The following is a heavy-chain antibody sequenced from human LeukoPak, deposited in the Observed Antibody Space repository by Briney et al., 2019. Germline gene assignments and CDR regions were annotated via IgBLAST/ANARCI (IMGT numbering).Heavy chain of an antibody. CDR1: GGSISSGSYY. CDR3: ARDGMGEWFGELFYYFDY. Sequence: PSETLSLTCTVSGGSISSGSYYWSWIRQPAGKGLEWIGSIYHSGSTYYNPSLKSRVTISVDTSKNQFSLKLSSVTAADAAVYYCARDGMGEWFGELFYYFDYWGQGTLVTVSS. V-gene: IGHV4-39*07. J-gene: IGHJ4*02. CDR2: IYHSGST. D-gene: IGHD3-10*01.